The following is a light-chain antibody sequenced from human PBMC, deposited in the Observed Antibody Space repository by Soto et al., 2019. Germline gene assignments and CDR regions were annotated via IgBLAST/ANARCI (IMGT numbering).Light chain of an antibody. CDR1: QSVSSY. J-gene: IGKJ2*01. V-gene: IGKV3-11*01. CDR3: QQRAIWPYT. CDR2: DAS. Sequence: EIVLTQSPATLFLSPGERATLSCRASQSVSSYLAWYQQKPGQAPRLLIYDASNRATGIPARFSGSGSGTDFTLTISSLEPEDFALYFCQQRAIWPYTFGPGTKLEIK.